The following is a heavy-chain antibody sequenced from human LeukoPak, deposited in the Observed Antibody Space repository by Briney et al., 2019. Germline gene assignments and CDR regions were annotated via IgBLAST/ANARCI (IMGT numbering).Heavy chain of an antibody. CDR1: GYTFTSYA. CDR2: INTNTRNP. D-gene: IGHD3-3*01. V-gene: IGHV7-4-1*02. Sequence: ASVKVSCKASGYTFTSYAMNWVRQAPGQGLEWMGWINTNTRNPTYAQGFTGRFVFSLDTSVSTAYLQISSLKAEDTAVYYCARDGTNYDYLNWFDPWGQGALVTVSS. CDR3: ARDGTNYDYLNWFDP. J-gene: IGHJ5*02.